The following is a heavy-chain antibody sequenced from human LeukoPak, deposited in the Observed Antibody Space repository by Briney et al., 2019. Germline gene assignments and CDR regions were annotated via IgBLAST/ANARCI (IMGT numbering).Heavy chain of an antibody. V-gene: IGHV4-59*02. Sequence: SETLSLTCVVSGGSVSGYYWGWIRQPPGRGLEWIGYVYYSGSTNYNPSFKSRITISVDTSRNQFSLQLSSVTAADTAVYYCARIHRYCSGGACYVLDNWGKGTLVAVSS. J-gene: IGHJ4*02. CDR2: VYYSGST. CDR3: ARIHRYCSGGACYVLDN. D-gene: IGHD2-15*01. CDR1: GGSVSGYY.